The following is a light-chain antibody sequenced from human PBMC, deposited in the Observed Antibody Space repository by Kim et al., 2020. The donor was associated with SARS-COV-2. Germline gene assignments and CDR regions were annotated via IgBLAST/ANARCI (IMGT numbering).Light chain of an antibody. CDR3: QHYHSWPLA. CDR1: QSGGAT. Sequence: SVSPGERATLSCRTSQSGGATLAWYQQKPGLTPRLLIYRASTRATGIPARFSGSGSETEFTLTISSLQSEDFAVYYCQHYHSWPLAFGGGTKLEI. J-gene: IGKJ4*01. V-gene: IGKV3-15*01. CDR2: RAS.